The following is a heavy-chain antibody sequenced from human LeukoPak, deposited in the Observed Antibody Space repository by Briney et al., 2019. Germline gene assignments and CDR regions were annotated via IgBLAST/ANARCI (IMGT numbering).Heavy chain of an antibody. Sequence: ASVKVSCKASGYTFTSYDINWVRQATGQGLEWMGWMNPNSGNTGYAQKLQGRVTMTRNTSISTAYMELSSLRSEDTAVYYCARVFFRPGVDYWGQGTLVTVSS. CDR2: MNPNSGNT. CDR1: GYTFTSYD. J-gene: IGHJ4*02. D-gene: IGHD2-21*01. V-gene: IGHV1-8*01. CDR3: ARVFFRPGVDY.